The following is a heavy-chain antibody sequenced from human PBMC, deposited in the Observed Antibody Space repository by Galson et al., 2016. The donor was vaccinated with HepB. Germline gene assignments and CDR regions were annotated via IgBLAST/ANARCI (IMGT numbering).Heavy chain of an antibody. CDR2: IDPSDSNI. J-gene: IGHJ3*02. D-gene: IGHD6-13*01. CDR1: GYSFTSYW. Sequence: QSGAEVKKPGESLRISCKGSGYSFTSYWISWVRQMPGKGLEWMGRIDPSDSNINYSPSFQGHVTISTDKSISTAYLQWSSLKASDTAMYYCARHDSSTWYSAFDSWGQGTMVTVSS. CDR3: ARHDSSTWYSAFDS. V-gene: IGHV5-10-1*01.